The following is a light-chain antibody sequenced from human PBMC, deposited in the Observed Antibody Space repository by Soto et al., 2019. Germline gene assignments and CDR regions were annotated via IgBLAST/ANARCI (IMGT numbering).Light chain of an antibody. CDR3: HPRQRWPRT. Sequence: EIVLTQSPATLSASPGERATLSCRASQTVGVRLAWYQHKPGQAPRLLIYEASNRAAGVPGRFSGSGSGTDFTLTITRLEPEDFAFYDCHPRQRWPRTVGQGTQGAIK. J-gene: IGKJ1*01. V-gene: IGKV3-11*01. CDR1: QTVGVR. CDR2: EAS.